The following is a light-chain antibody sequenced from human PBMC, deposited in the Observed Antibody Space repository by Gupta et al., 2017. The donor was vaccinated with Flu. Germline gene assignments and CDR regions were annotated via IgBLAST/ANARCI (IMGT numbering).Light chain of an antibody. J-gene: IGKJ4*01. CDR3: QQYNNWPLT. Sequence: EIVLTQSPGTLSVSPGEGATLSCRASQEIAGNLAWYQQKPGQAPRLLRSGASTRATGTPARFSGSRSGTEFTLTISSLQSEDFAIYYCQQYNNWPLTFGGGTKVEIK. V-gene: IGKV3-15*01. CDR1: QEIAGN. CDR2: GAS.